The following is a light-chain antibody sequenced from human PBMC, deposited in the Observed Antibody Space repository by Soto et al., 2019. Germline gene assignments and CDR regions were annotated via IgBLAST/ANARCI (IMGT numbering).Light chain of an antibody. CDR3: QHPGT. V-gene: IGKV1-5*03. Sequence: DIQMTQSPSALSAVVGDRVTITCRASQSVGRWLAWYQKKTGAAPRLLIYQASAVETGVPSRFTGSGSGTEFTLTISSLQPDDVATYSCQHPGTFGQGTTVEIK. J-gene: IGKJ1*01. CDR1: QSVGRW. CDR2: QAS.